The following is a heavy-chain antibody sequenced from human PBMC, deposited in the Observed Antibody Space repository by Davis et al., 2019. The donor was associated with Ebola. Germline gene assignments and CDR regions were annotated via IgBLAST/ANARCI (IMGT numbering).Heavy chain of an antibody. D-gene: IGHD2/OR15-2a*01. CDR3: AKDRADFSAFDV. CDR2: IGWNSYDM. V-gene: IGHV3-9*01. CDR1: GFKFDDYA. Sequence: GGSLRLSCAASGFKFDDYAMHWVRQVPGKGLEWVSGIGWNSYDMAYADSVKGRFTISRDNVKNSLNLQMNSLRAEDTALYYCAKDRADFSAFDVWGLGTMVTVSS. J-gene: IGHJ3*01.